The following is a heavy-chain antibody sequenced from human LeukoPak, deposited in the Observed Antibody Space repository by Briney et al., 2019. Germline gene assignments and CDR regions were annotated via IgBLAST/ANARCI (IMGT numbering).Heavy chain of an antibody. Sequence: SGPTLVNPTQTLTLTCTFSGFSLSTSGVGVGWIRQPPGKALEWLALIYWNDDKRYSPSLKSRLTITKDTSKNQVVLTMTNMDPVDTATYYCAHSSWATSSGWLLWAFDIWGQGTMVTVSS. D-gene: IGHD6-19*01. J-gene: IGHJ3*02. V-gene: IGHV2-5*01. CDR2: IYWNDDK. CDR1: GFSLSTSGVG. CDR3: AHSSWATSSGWLLWAFDI.